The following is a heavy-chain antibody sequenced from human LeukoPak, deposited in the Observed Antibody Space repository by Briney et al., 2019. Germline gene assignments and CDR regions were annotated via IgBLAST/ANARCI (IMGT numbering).Heavy chain of an antibody. CDR1: GFTFSDYA. V-gene: IGHV3-30*04. Sequence: GGSLRLSCAASGFTFSDYAMHWVRQAPGKGLEWVAVISYDGTNKYSADSVKGRFTISRDNSKNTLYLQMNSLRPEDTAVYYCARELTTVTTYAFDIWGQGTMVTVSS. J-gene: IGHJ3*02. D-gene: IGHD4-17*01. CDR3: ARELTTVTTYAFDI. CDR2: ISYDGTNK.